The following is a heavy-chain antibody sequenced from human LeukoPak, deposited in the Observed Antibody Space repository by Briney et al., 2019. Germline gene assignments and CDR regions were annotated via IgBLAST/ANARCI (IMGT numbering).Heavy chain of an antibody. CDR3: ARVLYSYGPGPFDY. Sequence: SVKVSCKASGGTFTSYAISWVRQAPGQGLEWMGRIIPIFGTANYAQKFQGRVTITTDESTSTAYMELSSLRSEDTAVYYCARVLYSYGPGPFDYWGQGTLVTVSS. CDR1: GGTFTSYA. CDR2: IIPIFGTA. D-gene: IGHD5-18*01. V-gene: IGHV1-69*05. J-gene: IGHJ4*02.